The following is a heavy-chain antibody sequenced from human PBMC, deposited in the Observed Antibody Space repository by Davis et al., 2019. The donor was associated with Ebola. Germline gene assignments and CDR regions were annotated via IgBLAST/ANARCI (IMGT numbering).Heavy chain of an antibody. CDR3: ARARGYSYGRFDY. Sequence: SVKVSCKASGGTFSTYTISWVRQAPGQGLEWLGRIIPMLGITNYAQEFQGRVTITADQSTTTAYMELSSLRSEDTAVYYCARARGYSYGRFDYWGQGTLVTVSS. D-gene: IGHD5-18*01. CDR1: GGTFSTYT. J-gene: IGHJ4*02. CDR2: IIPMLGIT. V-gene: IGHV1-69*02.